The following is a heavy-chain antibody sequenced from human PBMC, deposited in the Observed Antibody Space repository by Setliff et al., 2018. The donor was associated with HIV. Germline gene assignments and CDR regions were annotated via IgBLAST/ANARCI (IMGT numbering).Heavy chain of an antibody. D-gene: IGHD6-13*01. CDR2: FDPEDGET. V-gene: IGHV1-24*01. J-gene: IGHJ1*01. Sequence: ASVKVSCKISGYTLTELSIHWVRQAPGKGLEWMANFDPEDGETFYEQKFQGRLTKTEDTSTDTAYMELSSLRSDDTAMYYCATDPGYSSTWYSESFQHWGQGTVVTVSS. CDR3: ATDPGYSSTWYSESFQH. CDR1: GYTLTELS.